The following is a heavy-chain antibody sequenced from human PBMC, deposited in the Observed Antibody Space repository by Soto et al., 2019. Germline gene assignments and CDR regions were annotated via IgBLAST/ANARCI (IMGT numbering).Heavy chain of an antibody. CDR1: GFTFSSYE. V-gene: IGHV3-48*03. CDR3: ARESDGMDV. J-gene: IGHJ6*02. D-gene: IGHD3-3*01. CDR2: ISSSGSTI. Sequence: EVQLVESGGGLVQPGGSLRLSCAASGFTFSSYEMNWVRQAPGKGLERISYISSSGSTIYYADSVKGRFTISRDNAKNSLYLQMDTLRAEDTAVYYCARESDGMDVWGQGTTVTVSS.